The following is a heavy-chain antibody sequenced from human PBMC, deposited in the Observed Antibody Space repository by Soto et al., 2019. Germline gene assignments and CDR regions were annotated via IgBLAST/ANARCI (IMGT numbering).Heavy chain of an antibody. CDR2: INHSGST. CDR1: GGSFSGYY. D-gene: IGHD6-6*01. CDR3: ARVVAARPDYYYGMDV. J-gene: IGHJ6*02. Sequence: SETLSLTYAVYGGSFSGYYWSWIRQRPGKGLEWIGEINHSGSTNYNPSLKSRVTISVDTSKNQFSLKLSSVTAADTAVYYCARVVAARPDYYYGMDVWGQGTTVTVSS. V-gene: IGHV4-34*01.